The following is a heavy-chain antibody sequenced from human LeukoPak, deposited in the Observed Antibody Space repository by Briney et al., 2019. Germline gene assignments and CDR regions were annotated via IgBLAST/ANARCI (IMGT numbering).Heavy chain of an antibody. V-gene: IGHV3-21*01. CDR1: GFSLSGYD. CDR3: ARDYWGLTYYYGSGSYFPRGYYYYYMDV. CDR2: ISSSSSYI. J-gene: IGHJ6*03. D-gene: IGHD3-10*01. Sequence: GGSLRLSCAASGFSLSGYDMNWVRQAPGKGLEWVSSISSSSSYIYYADSVKGRFTISRDNAKNSLYLQMNSLRAEDTAVYYCARDYWGLTYYYGSGSYFPRGYYYYYMDVWGKGTTVTISS.